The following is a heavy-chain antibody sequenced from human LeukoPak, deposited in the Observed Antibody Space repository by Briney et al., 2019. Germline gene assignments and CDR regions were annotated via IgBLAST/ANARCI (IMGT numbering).Heavy chain of an antibody. Sequence: ASVKVSCKPSGYTFTDYFIHWVRQAPGQGLEWMGWINCNSGGTNYAQKFHGRVTLTRDTSISTAYVELNRLRSDDTAVYYCARDSGLDSWGQGTLVTVSS. CDR2: INCNSGGT. V-gene: IGHV1-2*02. CDR3: ARDSGLDS. D-gene: IGHD5-12*01. CDR1: GYTFTDYF. J-gene: IGHJ5*01.